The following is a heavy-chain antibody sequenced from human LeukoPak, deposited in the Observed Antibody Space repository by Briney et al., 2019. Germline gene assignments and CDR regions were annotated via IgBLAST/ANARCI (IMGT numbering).Heavy chain of an antibody. CDR3: ARDSWYYDSSGPVDY. CDR1: GFTFSSYW. J-gene: IGHJ4*02. V-gene: IGHV3-7*01. CDR2: IKQDGSEK. Sequence: PGGSLRLSCAASGFTFSSYWMSWVRQAPGKGPEWVANIKQDGSEKYYVDSVKGRFTISRDNTKNSLYLQMNSLRAEDTAVYYCARDSWYYDSSGPVDYWGQGTLVTVSS. D-gene: IGHD3-22*01.